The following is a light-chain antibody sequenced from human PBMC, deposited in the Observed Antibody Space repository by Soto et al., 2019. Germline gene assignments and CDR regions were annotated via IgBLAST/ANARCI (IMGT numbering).Light chain of an antibody. V-gene: IGKV3-11*01. CDR3: QQRSNWPRT. Sequence: ELVMTQSPGTLSVSPGQSATLSCSASQSISRNLAWYQQKPGQAPRLLIYDVSNRATGIPARFSGSVSGTDVTITISSLEQEDGAVYYCQQRSNWPRTFGQGTKVDIK. J-gene: IGKJ1*01. CDR2: DVS. CDR1: QSISRN.